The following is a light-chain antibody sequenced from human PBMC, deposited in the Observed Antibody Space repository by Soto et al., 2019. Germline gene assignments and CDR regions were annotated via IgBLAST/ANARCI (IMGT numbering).Light chain of an antibody. V-gene: IGLV3-9*01. Sequence: SYELTQPLSVSVALVQTARITCGGNNIGSKNVHWYQQKPGQAPVLVIYRDSNRPSGIPERISGSNSGNTATLTISRAQAGDEADYYCQVWDSSTASVFGGGTKLTVL. CDR1: NIGSKN. CDR3: QVWDSSTASV. CDR2: RDS. J-gene: IGLJ3*02.